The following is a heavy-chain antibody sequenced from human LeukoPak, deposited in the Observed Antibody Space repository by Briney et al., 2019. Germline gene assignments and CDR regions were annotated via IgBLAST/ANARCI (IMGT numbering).Heavy chain of an antibody. V-gene: IGHV3-53*01. CDR1: GFTVSSNY. CDR3: AREAVTRNYFDY. Sequence: PGGSLRLSCAASGFTVSSNYMNWVRQAPGKGLEWVSVIYSGGSTYYADSVKGRFTTSRDNSKNTLYLQMNSLRAEDTAVYYCAREAVTRNYFDYWGQGTLVTVSS. D-gene: IGHD4-17*01. J-gene: IGHJ4*02. CDR2: IYSGGST.